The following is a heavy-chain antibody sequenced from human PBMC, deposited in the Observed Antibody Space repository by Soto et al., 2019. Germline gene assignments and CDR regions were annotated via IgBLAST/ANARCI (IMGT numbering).Heavy chain of an antibody. J-gene: IGHJ6*02. V-gene: IGHV1-3*01. CDR2: INAGNGNT. Sequence: AASVKVSCKASGYTFTSYAMHWVRQAPGQRLEWMGWINAGNGNTKYSQKFQGRVTITRDTSASTAYMELSSLRSEDTAVYYCARVSGVPAAMVAYYYYGMDVWGQGTTVTVSS. CDR3: ARVSGVPAAMVAYYYYGMDV. CDR1: GYTFTSYA. D-gene: IGHD2-2*01.